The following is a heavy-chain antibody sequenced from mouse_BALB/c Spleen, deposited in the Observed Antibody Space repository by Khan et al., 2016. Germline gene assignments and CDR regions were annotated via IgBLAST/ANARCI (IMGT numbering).Heavy chain of an antibody. J-gene: IGHJ4*01. CDR1: GFDFSRYW. D-gene: IGHD1-1*01. CDR2: INPDSSTI. CDR3: ARPRGSYAMDY. Sequence: EVKLLESGGGLVQPGGSLKLSCAASGFDFSRYWMSWVRQAPGKGLEWIGEINPDSSTINYTPYLTDKSLISRDNSKNTPYLQMRKVRSEDTALCYCARPRGSYAMDYWGQGTSVTVSS. V-gene: IGHV4-1*02.